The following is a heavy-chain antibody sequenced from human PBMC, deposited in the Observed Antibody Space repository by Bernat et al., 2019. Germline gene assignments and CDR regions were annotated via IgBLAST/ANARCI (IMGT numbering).Heavy chain of an antibody. CDR3: AKGTSGAGDFDY. D-gene: IGHD3-3*02. V-gene: IGHV3-33*06. Sequence: QVQLVESGGGVVQAGRSLRLSCAASGYTFSKSGMHWVRQAPGKGLEWVAVIWGDGSKKFYAEYVKGRFSISKDDSKNTLYLQMNSLTAEDTAVYYCAKGTSGAGDFDYWGQGALVTVSS. J-gene: IGHJ4*02. CDR1: GYTFSKSG. CDR2: IWGDGSKK.